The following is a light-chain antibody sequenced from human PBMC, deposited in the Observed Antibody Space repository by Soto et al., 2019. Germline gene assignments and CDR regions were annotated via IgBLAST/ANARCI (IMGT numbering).Light chain of an antibody. CDR2: GAS. CDR1: QSVSSSY. J-gene: IGKJ2*01. Sequence: EIVLTQSPGTLSWSPGERATLSCRASQSVSSSYLAWYQQKPGQAPRLLIYGASRRATGIPDRFSGSGSGPDFTLTIRRLEPEDLAVYYCQQYCSSPPTFGQGTKLEIK. CDR3: QQYCSSPPT. V-gene: IGKV3-20*01.